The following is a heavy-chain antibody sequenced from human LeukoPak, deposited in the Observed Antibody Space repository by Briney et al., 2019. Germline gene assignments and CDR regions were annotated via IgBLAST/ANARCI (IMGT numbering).Heavy chain of an antibody. CDR3: ARGIYGSGSLDV. J-gene: IGHJ6*04. D-gene: IGHD3-10*01. CDR2: IYTSGST. CDR1: GGSISSSSYY. V-gene: IGHV4-61*02. Sequence: PSETLSLTCTVSGGSISSSSYYWGWIRQPAGKGLEWIGRIYTSGSTNYNPSLKSRVTMSVDTSKNQFSLKLSSVTAADTAVYYCARGIYGSGSLDVWGKGTTVTISS.